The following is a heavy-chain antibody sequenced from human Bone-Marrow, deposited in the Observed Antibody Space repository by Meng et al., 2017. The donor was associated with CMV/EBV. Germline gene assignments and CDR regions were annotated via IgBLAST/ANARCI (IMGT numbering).Heavy chain of an antibody. J-gene: IGHJ4*02. CDR1: GFTFSSYG. CDR3: AKDRDEYYYESSGYSN. D-gene: IGHD3-22*01. V-gene: IGHV3-30*02. Sequence: LSLTCAASGFTFSSYGMHWVRQAPGKGLEWVAFIRYDGSNKYYADSVKGRFTIPRDNSKNTLYLQMNSLRAEDTAVYYCAKDRDEYYYESSGYSNWGQGTLVTVSS. CDR2: IRYDGSNK.